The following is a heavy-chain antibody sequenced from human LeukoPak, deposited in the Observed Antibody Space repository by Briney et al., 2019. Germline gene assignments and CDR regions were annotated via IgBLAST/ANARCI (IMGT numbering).Heavy chain of an antibody. V-gene: IGHV4-59*08. D-gene: IGHD4-17*01. CDR2: IYHSGST. J-gene: IGHJ4*02. CDR3: ARRYGDYVDY. CDR1: GGSISSYY. Sequence: SETLSLTCTVSGGSISSYYWSWIRQPPGKGLEWIGYIYHSGSTNYNPSLKSRVTISVDTSKNQFSLKLSSVTAADTAVYYCARRYGDYVDYWGQGTLVTVSS.